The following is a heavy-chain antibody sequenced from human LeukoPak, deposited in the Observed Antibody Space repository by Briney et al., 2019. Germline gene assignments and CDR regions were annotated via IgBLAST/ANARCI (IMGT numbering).Heavy chain of an antibody. CDR2: MNPNSGNT. J-gene: IGHJ3*02. V-gene: IGHV1-8*01. D-gene: IGHD2-15*01. CDR3: ASPYCSGGTCYAHDAFDI. CDR1: GYIFTSYD. Sequence: ASVKVSCKASGYIFTSYDINWVRQATGQGLEWMGWMNPNSGNTGYAQKFQGRVTMTRNTSISTAYMELSSLRSDDTAVYYCASPYCSGGTCYAHDAFDIWGQGTMVTVSS.